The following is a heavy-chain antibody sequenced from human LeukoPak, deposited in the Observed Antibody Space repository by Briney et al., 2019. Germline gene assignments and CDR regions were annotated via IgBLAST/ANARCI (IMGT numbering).Heavy chain of an antibody. D-gene: IGHD1-14*01. J-gene: IGHJ5*02. CDR2: IYYSGST. V-gene: IGHV4-59*01. Sequence: SETLSLTCTVSGGSISSYYWSWIRQPPGKGLEWIGYIYYSGSTNYNPSLKSRVTISVDTSKNQFSQKLSSVTAADTAVYYCARAHRTPGLRFDPWGQGTLVTVSS. CDR1: GGSISSYY. CDR3: ARAHRTPGLRFDP.